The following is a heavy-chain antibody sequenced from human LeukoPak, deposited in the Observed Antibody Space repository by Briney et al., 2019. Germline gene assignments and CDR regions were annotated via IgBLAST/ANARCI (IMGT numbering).Heavy chain of an antibody. J-gene: IGHJ5*01. CDR2: VSYEGTIK. CDR3: AREKFDS. Sequence: GGSLRLSCAASGFALSNFAMHWVRQAPGKGLEWVAVVSYEGTIKYYADSAKGRFTISRDNSGNIISLQMNNLITDDTATYYCAREKFDSWGQGALVTVSP. CDR1: GFALSNFA. V-gene: IGHV3-30*14.